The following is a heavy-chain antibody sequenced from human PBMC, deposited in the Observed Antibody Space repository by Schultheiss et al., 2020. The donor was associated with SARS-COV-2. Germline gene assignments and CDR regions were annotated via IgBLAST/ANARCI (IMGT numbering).Heavy chain of an antibody. J-gene: IGHJ6*03. CDR3: VSDYLWYYYMDV. Sequence: GGSLRLSCAASGFNLRNYWMDWVRQAPGKGLQWVANIKQDGSVEHYVDSVRGRFIISRDNAKNTLDLQMNSLRAEDTAVYYCVSDYLWYYYMDVWGKGTTVTVSS. CDR1: GFNLRNYW. V-gene: IGHV3-7*01. D-gene: IGHD3-16*01. CDR2: IKQDGSVE.